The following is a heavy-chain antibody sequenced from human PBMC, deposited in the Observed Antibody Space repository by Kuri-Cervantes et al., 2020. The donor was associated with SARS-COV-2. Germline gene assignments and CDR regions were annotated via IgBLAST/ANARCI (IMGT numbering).Heavy chain of an antibody. Sequence: KVSCKGSGYRFTSYWIGWVRQMPGKGLEWMGIIYPGDSDTRYSPSFQGQVTISADKSISTAYLQWSSLKASDTAMYYCARLTGVETVAEFFDYWGQGTLVTVSS. V-gene: IGHV5-51*01. CDR1: GYRFTSYW. D-gene: IGHD3-10*01. CDR3: ARLTGVETVAEFFDY. J-gene: IGHJ4*02. CDR2: IYPGDSDT.